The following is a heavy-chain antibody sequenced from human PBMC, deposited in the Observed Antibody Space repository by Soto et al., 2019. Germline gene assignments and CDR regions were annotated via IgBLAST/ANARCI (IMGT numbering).Heavy chain of an antibody. J-gene: IGHJ6*02. CDR2: ISYDGSNK. CDR1: GFTFSSYA. V-gene: IGHV3-30-3*01. Sequence: GGSLRLSCAASGFTFSSYAMHWVRQAPGKGLEWVAVISYDGSNKYYADSVKGRFTISRDNSKNTLYLQMNSLRAEDTAVYYCARDLSASTPQGDFWSGYPYYYYGMDVWGQGTTVTVSS. CDR3: ARDLSASTPQGDFWSGYPYYYYGMDV. D-gene: IGHD3-3*01.